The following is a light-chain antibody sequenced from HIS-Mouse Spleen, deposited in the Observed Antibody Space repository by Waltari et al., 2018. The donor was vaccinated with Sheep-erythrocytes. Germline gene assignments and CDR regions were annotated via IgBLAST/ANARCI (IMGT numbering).Light chain of an antibody. J-gene: IGLJ1*01. CDR3: CSYAGSYNHV. V-gene: IGLV3-1*01. CDR2: QDS. Sequence: SYELTQPPSVSVSPGQTASITCSGDKLGDKYACWYQQKPGQSPVLVIYQDSKRPSGIPELFSGSKSGNTASLTISGLQAEDEADYYCCSYAGSYNHVFATGTKVTVL. CDR1: KLGDKY.